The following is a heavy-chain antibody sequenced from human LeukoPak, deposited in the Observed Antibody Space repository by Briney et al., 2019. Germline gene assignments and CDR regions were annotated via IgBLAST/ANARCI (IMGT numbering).Heavy chain of an antibody. Sequence: GGSLRLSCAASGFTFSSYGMHWVRQAPGKGLEWVAVISYDGSNKYYADSVKGRFTISRDNSKNTLYLQMNSLRAEDTAVYYCARDSSGWYSWFDPWGQGTLVTVSS. CDR2: ISYDGSNK. V-gene: IGHV3-30*03. J-gene: IGHJ5*02. D-gene: IGHD6-19*01. CDR1: GFTFSSYG. CDR3: ARDSSGWYSWFDP.